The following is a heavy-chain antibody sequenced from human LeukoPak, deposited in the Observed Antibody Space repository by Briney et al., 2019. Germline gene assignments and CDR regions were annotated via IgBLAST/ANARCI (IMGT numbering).Heavy chain of an antibody. CDR3: AVTYYYDSSGSFSLGY. V-gene: IGHV1-69*08. Sequence: SVKVSCKASGGTFINFTFSWVRQAPGQGLEWVGRIVPLFGTSYYSEEFQGKVTITADKSTSTVYLEFISLTSGDTAVYYCAVTYYYDSSGSFSLGYWGQGTLVTVSS. CDR1: GGTFINFT. CDR2: IVPLFGTS. J-gene: IGHJ4*02. D-gene: IGHD3-22*01.